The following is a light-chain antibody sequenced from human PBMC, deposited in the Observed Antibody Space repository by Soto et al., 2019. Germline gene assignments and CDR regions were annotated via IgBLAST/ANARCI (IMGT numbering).Light chain of an antibody. CDR2: GAS. J-gene: IGKJ5*01. CDR1: QSVSSNY. CDR3: QQYGSSPPSIT. Sequence: EIVLTQSPDTLSLSPGERATLSCRASQSVSSNYLAWYPQKPGRAPRLLIYGASSRATGIPERFSGSGFGTDFTLNISRLEPEDFAVYYCQQYGSSPPSITFGQGTRLEIK. V-gene: IGKV3-20*01.